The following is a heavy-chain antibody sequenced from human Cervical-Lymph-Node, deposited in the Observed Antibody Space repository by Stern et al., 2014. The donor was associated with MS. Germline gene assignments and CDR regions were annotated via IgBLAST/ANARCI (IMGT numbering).Heavy chain of an antibody. CDR2: IIPIFGTA. Sequence: VQLVESGAAVRKPGSSVKVSCKASGDTFGTYTFSWVRQAPGQGLEWMGGIIPIFGTANYAQKFQGTVTITADESTNTGYMELSSLRSEDTAVYYCAREGKGRNGYNNPFDYWGQGTLVTVSS. D-gene: IGHD5-24*01. CDR3: AREGKGRNGYNNPFDY. CDR1: GDTFGTYT. J-gene: IGHJ4*02. V-gene: IGHV1-69*01.